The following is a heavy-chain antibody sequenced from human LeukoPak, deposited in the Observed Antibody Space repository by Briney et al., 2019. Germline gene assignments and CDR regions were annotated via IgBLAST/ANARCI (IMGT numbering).Heavy chain of an antibody. CDR2: IIPIFGTA. Sequence: SVKVSCKASGGTFSSYAISRVRQAPGQGLEWMGGIIPIFGTANYAQKFQGRVTITADESTSTAYMELSSLRSEDTAVYYCARRAPDFWSGYYPGQAYHYYMDVWGKGTTVTVSS. CDR1: GGTFSSYA. V-gene: IGHV1-69*13. CDR3: ARRAPDFWSGYYPGQAYHYYMDV. D-gene: IGHD3-3*01. J-gene: IGHJ6*03.